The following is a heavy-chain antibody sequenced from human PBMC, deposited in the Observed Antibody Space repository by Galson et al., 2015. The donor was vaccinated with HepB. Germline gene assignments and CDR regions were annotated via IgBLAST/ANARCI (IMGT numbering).Heavy chain of an antibody. CDR2: INAGNGNT. V-gene: IGHV1-3*01. D-gene: IGHD4-17*01. CDR1: GYTFTSYA. CDR3: ARVRRATVTTGSLGY. Sequence: SVKVSCKASGYTFTSYAMHWVRQAPGQRLEWMGWINAGNGNTKYSQKFQGRVTITRDTSASTAYMELSSLGSEDTAVYYCARVRRATVTTGSLGYWGQGTLVTVSS. J-gene: IGHJ4*02.